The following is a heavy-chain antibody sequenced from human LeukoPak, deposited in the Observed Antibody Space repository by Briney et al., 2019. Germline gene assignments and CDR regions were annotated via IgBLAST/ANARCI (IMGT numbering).Heavy chain of an antibody. Sequence: GGSLRLSCAASGFTFSSYAMHWVRQAPGKGLEWVAVISYDGGNKYYADSVKGRFTISRDNSKNTLYLQMNSLRAEDTAVCYCARGGGYDHLGRPAPDWGQGTLVTVSS. CDR1: GFTFSSYA. CDR2: ISYDGGNK. J-gene: IGHJ4*02. D-gene: IGHD5-12*01. V-gene: IGHV3-30-3*01. CDR3: ARGGGYDHLGRPAPD.